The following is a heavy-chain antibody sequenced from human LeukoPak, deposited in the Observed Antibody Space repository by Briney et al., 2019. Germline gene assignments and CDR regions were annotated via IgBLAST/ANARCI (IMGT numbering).Heavy chain of an antibody. D-gene: IGHD1-26*01. CDR1: GFTFSSYS. CDR3: AREALVGATREAAFDI. V-gene: IGHV3-21*01. CDR2: ISSSSGYI. J-gene: IGHJ3*02. Sequence: GGSLRLSCAASGFTFSSYSMNWVRQAPGKGLEWVSSISSSSGYIYYADSVKGRFTISRDNAKNSLYLQMNSLRAEDTAVYYCAREALVGATREAAFDIWGQGTMVTVSS.